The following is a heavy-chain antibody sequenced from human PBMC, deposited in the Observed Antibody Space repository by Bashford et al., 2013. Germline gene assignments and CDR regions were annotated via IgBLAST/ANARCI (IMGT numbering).Heavy chain of an antibody. J-gene: IGHJ4*02. CDR3: SEGRTATGYLCHDN. V-gene: IGHV3-23*01. CDR2: ISAGGGST. D-gene: IGHD6-13*01. Sequence: VRQAPGKGLEWVSAISAGGGSTYYADSVKGRFTISRDNSKNTMYLQMGSLRDEDTAVYYCSEGRTATGYLCHDNWGQGTLVTVSS.